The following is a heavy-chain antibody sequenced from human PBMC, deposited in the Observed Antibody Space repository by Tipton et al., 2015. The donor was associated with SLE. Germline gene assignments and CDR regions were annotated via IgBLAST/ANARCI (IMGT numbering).Heavy chain of an antibody. Sequence: SLRLSCATSGFTFSDFYMSWIRQAPGKGLEWIADISSGGGTIHYADSVKGRFTISRDNAEKSQYLQMNSLRGEDTAVYYCTRGSRVTISGVVNYYYYMDVWDKGTTVTVSS. D-gene: IGHD3-3*01. CDR3: TRGSRVTISGVVNYYYYMDV. CDR2: ISSGGGTI. J-gene: IGHJ6*03. CDR1: GFTFSDFY. V-gene: IGHV3-11*04.